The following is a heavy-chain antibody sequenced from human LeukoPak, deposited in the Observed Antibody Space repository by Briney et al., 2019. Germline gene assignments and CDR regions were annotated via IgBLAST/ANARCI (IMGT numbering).Heavy chain of an antibody. J-gene: IGHJ4*02. CDR1: GGTFSSYA. Sequence: ASVKVSCKASGGTFSSYAISWVRQAPGQGLEWMGRIIPILGIANYAQKFQGRVTITADKSTSTAYMELSSLRSEDTAVYYCARDPALIKMATIRLYYFDYWGQGTLVTVSS. D-gene: IGHD5-24*01. CDR2: IIPILGIA. V-gene: IGHV1-69*04. CDR3: ARDPALIKMATIRLYYFDY.